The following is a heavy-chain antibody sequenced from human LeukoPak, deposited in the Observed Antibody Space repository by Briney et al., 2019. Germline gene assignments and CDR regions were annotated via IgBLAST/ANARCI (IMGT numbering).Heavy chain of an antibody. CDR2: IIPILGIA. CDR1: GGTFSSYA. J-gene: IGHJ6*02. D-gene: IGHD5-12*01. CDR3: ARGEDSGYHYYYYYGMDV. V-gene: IGHV1-69*04. Sequence: SVKVSCKASGGTFSSYAISWVRQAPGQGLEWMGRIIPILGIANYAQKFQGRVTITADKSTSTAYMELSSLRSEDTAVYYCARGEDSGYHYYYYYGMDVWGQGTTVTVSS.